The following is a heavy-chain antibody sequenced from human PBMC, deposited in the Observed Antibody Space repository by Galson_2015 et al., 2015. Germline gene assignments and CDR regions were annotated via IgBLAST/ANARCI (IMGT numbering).Heavy chain of an antibody. J-gene: IGHJ3*02. D-gene: IGHD3-3*01. Sequence: QSGAEVKKPGESLRISCEVSGYSFTGYWITWVRQMPGKGLEWMGRIDPSDSYTNYGPSFQGHVTMSVDKSTNTAYLQWNSLKASDTAIYCCARHASKVFLISGATNAFDIWGQGTMVSVSS. CDR2: IDPSDSYT. CDR1: GYSFTGYW. CDR3: ARHASKVFLISGATNAFDI. V-gene: IGHV5-10-1*01.